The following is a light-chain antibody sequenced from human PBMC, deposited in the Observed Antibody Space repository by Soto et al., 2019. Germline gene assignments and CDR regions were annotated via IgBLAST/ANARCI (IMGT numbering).Light chain of an antibody. Sequence: QSALTQPASVSGSPGHSITISCTGTSSDVGSYNLVSWYQQHPGKAPKLMIYEVSKRPSGVSNRFSGSKSGNTASLTISGLQAEDEADYYCCSYAGSSFYVFGTGTKVTVL. J-gene: IGLJ1*01. CDR1: SSDVGSYNL. CDR3: CSYAGSSFYV. CDR2: EVS. V-gene: IGLV2-23*02.